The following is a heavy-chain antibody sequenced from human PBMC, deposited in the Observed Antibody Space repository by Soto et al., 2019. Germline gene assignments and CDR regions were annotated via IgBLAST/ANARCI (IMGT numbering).Heavy chain of an antibody. CDR3: ARGRRITMIVVVMHFGY. V-gene: IGHV1-2*02. CDR2: INPNSGGT. D-gene: IGHD3-22*01. J-gene: IGHJ4*02. CDR1: GYTFTGYY. Sequence: ASVKVSCKASGYTFTGYYMHWVRQAPGQGLEWMGWINPNSGGTNYAQKFQGRVTMTRDTSISTAYMELSRLRSDDTAVYYCARGRRITMIVVVMHFGYWGQGTLVTVSS.